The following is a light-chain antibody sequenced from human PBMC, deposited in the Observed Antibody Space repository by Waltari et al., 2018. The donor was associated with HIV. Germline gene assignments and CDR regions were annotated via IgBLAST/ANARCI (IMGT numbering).Light chain of an antibody. CDR1: SSDVGDYNY. CDR3: WSYAGSNNPVV. J-gene: IGLJ2*01. CDR2: EVS. Sequence: QSALTQPPSASGSPGQSVTISCTGTSSDVGDYNYVSWYQQHPGKAPKLMIYEVSKRPSGVPARFSGSKSGNTASLTVSGLQAEDAAEYYCWSYAGSNNPVVFGGGTKLTVL. V-gene: IGLV2-8*01.